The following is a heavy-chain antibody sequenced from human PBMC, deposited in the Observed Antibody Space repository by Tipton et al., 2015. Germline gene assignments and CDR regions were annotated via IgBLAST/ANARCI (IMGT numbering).Heavy chain of an antibody. Sequence: TLSLTCSVSSDSISKYYWSWIRQPPGKELEWIGYIQYSGSTNYNPSLKSRVTISVDTSKTQFSLKLSSVTAADTAVYYCARLDTVTTELDYWGQGTLVTVSS. CDR3: ARLDTVTTELDY. J-gene: IGHJ4*02. CDR1: SDSISKYY. D-gene: IGHD4-17*01. CDR2: IQYSGST. V-gene: IGHV4-59*08.